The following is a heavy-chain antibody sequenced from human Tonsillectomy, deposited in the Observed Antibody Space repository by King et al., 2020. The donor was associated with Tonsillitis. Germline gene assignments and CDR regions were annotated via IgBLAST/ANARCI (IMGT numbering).Heavy chain of an antibody. CDR2: INPNSGGT. V-gene: IGHV1-2*02. D-gene: IGHD3-22*01. J-gene: IGHJ4*02. CDR1: GYTFIDYY. CDR3: YTAFYFDSSGYSPFNY. Sequence: QLVQSGAEVKKPGASVKVSCKTSGYTFIDYYIHWVRQAPGQGLEWMGWINPNSGGTNYAQKFQGRVTMTSDTSVSTAYMELYRLRSDDTAVFYCYTAFYFDSSGYSPFNYWGQGTLVTVSS.